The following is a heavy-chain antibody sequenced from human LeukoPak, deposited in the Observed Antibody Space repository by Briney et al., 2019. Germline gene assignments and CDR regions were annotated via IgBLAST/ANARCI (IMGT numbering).Heavy chain of an antibody. CDR1: GYTFTSYG. J-gene: IGHJ3*02. V-gene: IGHV1-18*01. CDR2: ISAYNGNT. D-gene: IGHD4-17*01. Sequence: ASVKVSCKASGYTFTSYGISWVRQAPGQGIEWMGWISAYNGNTNYAQKLQGRVTMTTDTSTSTAYMELRSLRSDDTAVYYCASPTVTTNPDAFDIWGQGTMVTVSS. CDR3: ASPTVTTNPDAFDI.